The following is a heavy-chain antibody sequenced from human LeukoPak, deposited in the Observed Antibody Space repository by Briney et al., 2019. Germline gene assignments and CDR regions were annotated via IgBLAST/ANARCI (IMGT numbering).Heavy chain of an antibody. CDR1: GFTFSSYA. J-gene: IGHJ4*02. V-gene: IGHV3-23*01. D-gene: IGHD3-22*01. CDR2: ISGSGDNT. CDR3: AKGSYYDSSGSFYFDY. Sequence: GGSLRLSCAASGFTFSSYAMSWVRQAPGKGLEWVSGISGSGDNTYYADSVKGRFTISRGNSKNTLYVQVNSLGTEDTAAYYCAKGSYYDSSGSFYFDYWGQGTLVTVSS.